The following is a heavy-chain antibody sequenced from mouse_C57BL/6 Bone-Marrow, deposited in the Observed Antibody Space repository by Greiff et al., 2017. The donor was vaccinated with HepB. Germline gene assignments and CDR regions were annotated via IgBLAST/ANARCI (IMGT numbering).Heavy chain of an antibody. J-gene: IGHJ1*03. CDR1: GFTFSSYG. CDR2: ISSGGSYT. D-gene: IGHD1-1*01. Sequence: EVKLVESGGDLVKPGGSLKLSCAASGFTFSSYGMSWVRQTPDKRLEWVATISSGGSYTYYPDSVKGRFTISRDNAKNTLYLQMSSLKSEDTAMYYCARPLYYYGTPYWYFDVWGTGTTVTVSS. V-gene: IGHV5-6*01. CDR3: ARPLYYYGTPYWYFDV.